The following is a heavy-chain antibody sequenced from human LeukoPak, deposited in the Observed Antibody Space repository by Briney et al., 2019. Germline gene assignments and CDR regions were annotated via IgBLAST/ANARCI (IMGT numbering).Heavy chain of an antibody. CDR2: IHYNGIT. Sequence: SETLSLTCTVSGSMYNYYWSWIRQPPGKGLEWIGYIHYNGITNYNPSLKSRVTMSLDTSKNQVSLKLNSVTAADTAVYYCARHISSGGTYAHFDYWGQGTLVTVSS. J-gene: IGHJ4*02. V-gene: IGHV4-59*08. CDR1: GSMYNYY. CDR3: ARHISSGGTYAHFDY. D-gene: IGHD1-26*01.